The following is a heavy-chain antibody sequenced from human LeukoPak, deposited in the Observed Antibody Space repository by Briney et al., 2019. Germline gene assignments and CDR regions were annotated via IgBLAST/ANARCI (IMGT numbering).Heavy chain of an antibody. CDR3: ATLIVGTTYFDH. CDR2: IHYRGTT. Sequence: PSETLSLTCGVYGESFSGCYWTWVRQPPGKGLEWIGEIHYRGTTNYNPSLKSRVTVSADTSRNQFSLNLTSVTAADTAVYYCATLIVGTTYFDHWGQGSLVTVSS. V-gene: IGHV4-34*01. D-gene: IGHD1-26*01. J-gene: IGHJ4*02. CDR1: GESFSGCY.